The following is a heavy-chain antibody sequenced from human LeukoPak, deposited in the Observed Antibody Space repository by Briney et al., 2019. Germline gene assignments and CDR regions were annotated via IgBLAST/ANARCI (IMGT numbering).Heavy chain of an antibody. CDR3: ARQRDYGNDIYSRYFDF. CDR2: VYPGDSDI. D-gene: IGHD4-11*01. CDR1: GYSFTDYW. J-gene: IGHJ4*02. Sequence: GESLKISCKGSGYSFTDYWIGWVRQMPGKGLEWMGRVYPGDSDITYSPSFQGQVTISADRSINTAYLQWSSLKASDSAIYYCARQRDYGNDIYSRYFDFWGQGNLVTVSS. V-gene: IGHV5-51*01.